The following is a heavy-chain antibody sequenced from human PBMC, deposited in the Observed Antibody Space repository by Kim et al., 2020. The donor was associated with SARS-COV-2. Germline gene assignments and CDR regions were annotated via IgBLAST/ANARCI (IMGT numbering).Heavy chain of an antibody. CDR3: ARLGSSSWNFDY. V-gene: IGHV3-7*01. Sequence: GGSLRLSCAASGFTSSSYWMRWVRQAPGKGLEWVANIKQYVSEKYYGDSVKDRFTISRDNAKNLLYLQMNRLRAEDTAMYYCARLGSSSWNFDYLGQGTLVTVTS. CDR1: GFTSSSYW. CDR2: IKQYVSEK. D-gene: IGHD6-13*01. J-gene: IGHJ4*02.